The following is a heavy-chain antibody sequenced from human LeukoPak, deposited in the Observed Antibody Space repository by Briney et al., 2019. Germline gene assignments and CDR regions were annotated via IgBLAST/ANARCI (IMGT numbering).Heavy chain of an antibody. CDR3: ARVLYYFEFSGYSFDL. CDR1: GGSISINDYY. D-gene: IGHD3-22*01. J-gene: IGHJ2*01. CDR2: IYYTGSA. Sequence: PSETLSLTCNVSGGSISINDYYWGWIRQPPGKRLEWIGSIYYTGSAYYHPSLKSRVTISVDTSNNDFSLNLSSVTAADTAVYFCARVLYYFEFSGYSFDLWGRGTLVTVSS. V-gene: IGHV4-39*01.